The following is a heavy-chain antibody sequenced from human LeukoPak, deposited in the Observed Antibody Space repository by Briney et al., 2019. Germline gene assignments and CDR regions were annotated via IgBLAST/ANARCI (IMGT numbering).Heavy chain of an antibody. CDR3: ATQHKLELRLSKSFDP. CDR2: IIPIFGVT. J-gene: IGHJ5*02. Sequence: SVKVSCKTSGGTFSNYVINWVRQAPGHGLEWLGRIIPIFGVTKYAQKFQGRVTITADTSTSTGYMELSSLRSEDTAVYYCATQHKLELRLSKSFDPWGQGTLVTVSS. V-gene: IGHV1-69*04. D-gene: IGHD1-7*01. CDR1: GGTFSNYV.